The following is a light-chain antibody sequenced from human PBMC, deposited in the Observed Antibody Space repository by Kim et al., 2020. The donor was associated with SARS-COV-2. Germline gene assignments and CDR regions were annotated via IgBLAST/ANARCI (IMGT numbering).Light chain of an antibody. V-gene: IGLV5-45*01. Sequence: LTCTLRGGINVDTYRIYWYQQKPGSPPQYLLRYKSDSDKQQGSGVPSRFSGSKDASANAGILLISGLQSEDEADYYCMIWHSSAWVFGGGTQLTVL. J-gene: IGLJ3*02. CDR3: MIWHSSAWV. CDR2: YKSDSDK. CDR1: GGINVDTYR.